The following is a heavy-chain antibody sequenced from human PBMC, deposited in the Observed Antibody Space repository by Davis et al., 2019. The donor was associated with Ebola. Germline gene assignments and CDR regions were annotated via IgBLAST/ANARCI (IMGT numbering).Heavy chain of an antibody. Sequence: ASVKVSCKASGYTFTSYGISWVRQAPGQGLEWMGWISSYNGNTNYAQKLQGRVTMTTDTSTSTAYMELRSLRSDDTAVYYCARGRSMVATQVGLRYWGQGTLVTVSS. CDR3: ARGRSMVATQVGLRY. J-gene: IGHJ4*02. CDR1: GYTFTSYG. V-gene: IGHV1-18*01. CDR2: ISSYNGNT. D-gene: IGHD5-12*01.